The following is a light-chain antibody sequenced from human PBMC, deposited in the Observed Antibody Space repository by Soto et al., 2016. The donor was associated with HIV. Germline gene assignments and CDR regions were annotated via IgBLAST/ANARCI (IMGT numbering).Light chain of an antibody. V-gene: IGLV2-14*03. CDR3: SSFSDSHNLVV. J-gene: IGLJ2*01. Sequence: QSALTQPAAVSGSPGQSITISCTGTNTDVGNHNYVSWYQQRPDKAPKLIIFDVYSRPSGVSDRFSGSKSGTTASLTISGLQAEDEADYWCSSFSDSHNLVVFGGGTKLTVL. CDR1: NTDVGNHNY. CDR2: DVY.